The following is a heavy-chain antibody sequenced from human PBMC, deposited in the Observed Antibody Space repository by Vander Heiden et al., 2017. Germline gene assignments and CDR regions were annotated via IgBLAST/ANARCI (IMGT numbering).Heavy chain of an antibody. Sequence: EVQLVESGGGLVKPGRSLRLSCTASGLTFRDYAMSCFRQAPGKGREWIGFIRSKAYGGTTEYAASVKGRFTISRDDSKSIAYLKMNSLKTEDTAVYYCTRVTSSWARCDYWGQGTLVTVSS. CDR2: IRSKAYGGTT. V-gene: IGHV3-49*05. J-gene: IGHJ4*02. CDR1: GLTFRDYA. D-gene: IGHD6-13*01. CDR3: TRVTSSWARCDY.